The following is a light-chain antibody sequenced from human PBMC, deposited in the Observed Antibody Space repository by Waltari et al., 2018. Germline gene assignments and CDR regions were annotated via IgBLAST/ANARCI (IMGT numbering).Light chain of an antibody. CDR2: DVS. CDR3: CSFTSRSTWV. Sequence: QSALTQPASVSGSPGPSITIPCTGPSSDFGGYNYVSWYQQPPAKVPKLLIFDVSNRPSGVANRFSGSKSGNTASLTISGLQAEDEADYYCCSFTSRSTWVFGGGTKLTVL. V-gene: IGLV2-14*01. J-gene: IGLJ3*02. CDR1: SSDFGGYNY.